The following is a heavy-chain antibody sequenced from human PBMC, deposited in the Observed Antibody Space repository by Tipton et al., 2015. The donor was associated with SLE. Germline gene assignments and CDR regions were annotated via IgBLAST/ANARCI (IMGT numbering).Heavy chain of an antibody. Sequence: SLRLSCAASGFTFSSYAMHWVRQAPGKGLEWVAVISYDGSNKYYADSVKGRFTISRDNSKNTLYLQMGSLRAEDMAVYYCARGTYCSGGSCYFYFDYWGQGTLVTVSS. J-gene: IGHJ4*02. V-gene: IGHV3-30*14. D-gene: IGHD2-15*01. CDR2: ISYDGSNK. CDR3: ARGTYCSGGSCYFYFDY. CDR1: GFTFSSYA.